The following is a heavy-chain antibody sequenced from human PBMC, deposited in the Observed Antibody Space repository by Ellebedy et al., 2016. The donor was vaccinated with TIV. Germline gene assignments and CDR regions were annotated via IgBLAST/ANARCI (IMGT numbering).Heavy chain of an antibody. J-gene: IGHJ6*02. CDR2: IWYDGSNK. D-gene: IGHD3-16*01. Sequence: GGSLRLXXAASGFTFSSYAMSWVRQAPGKGLEWVAVIWYDGSNKYYADSVKGRFTISRDNSKNTLYLQMNSLRAEDTAVYYCARDPGPGGYYYYGMDVWGQGTTVTVSS. V-gene: IGHV3-33*08. CDR3: ARDPGPGGYYYYGMDV. CDR1: GFTFSSYA.